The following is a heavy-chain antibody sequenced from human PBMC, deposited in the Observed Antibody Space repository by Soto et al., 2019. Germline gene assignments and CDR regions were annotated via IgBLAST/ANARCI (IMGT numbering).Heavy chain of an antibody. D-gene: IGHD2-15*01. V-gene: IGHV3-23*01. Sequence: GESLKISCAASGFTFSSYAMSWVRQAPGKGLEWVSAISGSGGSTYYADSVKGRFTISRDNSKNTLYLQMNSLRAEDTAVYYCAKDTAATPAEENFDYWGQGTLVTVSS. CDR3: AKDTAATPAEENFDY. CDR2: ISGSGGST. J-gene: IGHJ4*02. CDR1: GFTFSSYA.